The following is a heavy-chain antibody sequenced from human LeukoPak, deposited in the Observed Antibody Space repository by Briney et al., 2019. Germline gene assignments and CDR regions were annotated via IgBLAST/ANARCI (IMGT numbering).Heavy chain of an antibody. Sequence: PSQTLSLTCTVSGGSISSGDYYWSWIRQPPGKGLEWIGYIYYSGSTYYNPSLKSRVTISVDTSKNQFSLKLSSVTAADTAVYYCARDNAPQPYGDFFGLDVWGQGTTVAVSS. CDR2: IYYSGST. J-gene: IGHJ6*02. D-gene: IGHD4-17*01. V-gene: IGHV4-30-4*01. CDR3: ARDNAPQPYGDFFGLDV. CDR1: GGSISSGDYY.